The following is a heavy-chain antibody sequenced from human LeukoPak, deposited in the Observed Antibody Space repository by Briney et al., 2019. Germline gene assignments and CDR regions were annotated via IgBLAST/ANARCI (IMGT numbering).Heavy chain of an antibody. J-gene: IGHJ6*04. D-gene: IGHD1-26*01. Sequence: GGSLRRSCAASGFSFSTSSMNWVRQAPGKGLEWISYISSSSSAIYYGDSVKGRFAISRDNAKNSLYLQMNSLRAEDTAIYYCARENWDLVAVPMDVWGKGTTVIVSS. CDR1: GFSFSTSS. CDR3: ARENWDLVAVPMDV. CDR2: ISSSSSAI. V-gene: IGHV3-48*01.